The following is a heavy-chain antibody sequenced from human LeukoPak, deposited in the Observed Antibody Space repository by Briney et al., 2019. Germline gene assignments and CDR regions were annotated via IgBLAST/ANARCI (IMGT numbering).Heavy chain of an antibody. CDR1: GGSISSGSYY. CDR2: IYTSGST. V-gene: IGHV4-61*02. CDR3: ARDRGVRGVTWFDP. D-gene: IGHD3-10*01. Sequence: SETLSLTCTVSGGSISSGSYYWSWIRQPAGKGLEWIGRIYTSGSTNYHPSLKSRVTISVDTSKNQFSLKLSSVTAADTAVYYCARDRGVRGVTWFDPWGQGTLVTVSS. J-gene: IGHJ5*02.